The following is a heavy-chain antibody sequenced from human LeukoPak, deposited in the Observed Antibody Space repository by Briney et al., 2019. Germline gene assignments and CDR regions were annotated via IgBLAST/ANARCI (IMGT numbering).Heavy chain of an antibody. V-gene: IGHV3-23*01. D-gene: IGHD6-13*01. CDR2: VSRFGGTA. CDR1: GFTFNVYA. CDR3: VKHVGSRWSNNRFDP. Sequence: GGSLRLSCAASGFTFNVYAMSWVRQAPGKGLGWVSAVSRFGGTAYYAGSAKGRFTISRDDSKNTVYLQMNSLRVEDTALYYCVKHVGSRWSNNRFDPWGQGTLVTVS. J-gene: IGHJ5*02.